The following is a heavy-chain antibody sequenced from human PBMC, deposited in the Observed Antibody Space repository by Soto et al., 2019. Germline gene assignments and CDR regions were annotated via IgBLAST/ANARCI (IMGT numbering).Heavy chain of an antibody. V-gene: IGHV3-66*01. CDR2: IYNTGRT. Sequence: GGSLRLSCAASGFTVSSNYMSWVRQAPGKGLEWVSVIYNTGRTYYADSVKGRFTISRDNSKNTLYLQMNSLSAEDTAVYYCARGPADYGDYADYFDFWGQGIVVTVSS. D-gene: IGHD4-17*01. CDR3: ARGPADYGDYADYFDF. CDR1: GFTVSSNY. J-gene: IGHJ4*02.